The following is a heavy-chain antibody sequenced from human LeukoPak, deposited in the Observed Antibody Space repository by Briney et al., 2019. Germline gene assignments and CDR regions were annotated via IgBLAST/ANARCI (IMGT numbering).Heavy chain of an antibody. V-gene: IGHV2-70*11. CDR1: GFTFSSYW. CDR2: IDWDDDK. D-gene: IGHD1-7*01. CDR3: ARIFPGTEVY. J-gene: IGHJ4*02. Sequence: LRLSCAASGFTFSSYWMSWVRQPPGKALEWLARIDWDDDKYYSTSLKTRLTISKDTSKNQVVLTMTNMDPVDTATYYCARIFPGTEVYWGQGILVTVSS.